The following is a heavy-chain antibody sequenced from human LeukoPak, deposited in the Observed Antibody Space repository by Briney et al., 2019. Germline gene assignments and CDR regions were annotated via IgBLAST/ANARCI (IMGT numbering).Heavy chain of an antibody. CDR1: GYTFTDYY. D-gene: IGHD6-13*01. V-gene: IGHV1-2*02. CDR2: INPNSGGT. J-gene: IGHJ4*02. CDR3: ARTVWKAAAGTIDY. Sequence: ASVKVSCKASGYTFTDYYIHWVRQAPGQGLEWMGWINPNSGGTNYAQKFQGRVTMTRDTSISTAYMELSRLRSDDTAVYYCARTVWKAAAGTIDYWGQGTLVTVSS.